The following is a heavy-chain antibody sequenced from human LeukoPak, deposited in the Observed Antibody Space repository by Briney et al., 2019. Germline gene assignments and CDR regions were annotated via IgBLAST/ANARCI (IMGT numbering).Heavy chain of an antibody. CDR3: ARGGYYYDSSGYYYGYFDY. D-gene: IGHD3-22*01. CDR2: IYYSGST. J-gene: IGHJ4*02. CDR1: GGSISSYY. Sequence: SETLSLTCTVSGGSISSYYWSWIRQPPGKGLEWIGYIYYSGSTNYNLSLKSRDTISVDTSKNQFSLKLSSVTAADTAVYYCARGGYYYDSSGYYYGYFDYWGQGTLVTVSS. V-gene: IGHV4-59*01.